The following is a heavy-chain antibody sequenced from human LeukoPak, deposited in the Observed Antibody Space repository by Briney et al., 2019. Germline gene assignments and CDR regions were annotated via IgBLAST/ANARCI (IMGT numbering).Heavy chain of an antibody. CDR1: GGTFSSYA. CDR3: ARDNCSGGSCYPYYYYGMDV. J-gene: IGHJ6*02. Sequence: SVKVSCQASGGTFSSYAISWVRQAPGQGLEWMGRIIPILGIANYAQKFQGRVTITADKSTSTAYMELSSLRSEDTAVYYCARDNCSGGSCYPYYYYGMDVWGQGTTVTVSS. V-gene: IGHV1-69*04. D-gene: IGHD2-15*01. CDR2: IIPILGIA.